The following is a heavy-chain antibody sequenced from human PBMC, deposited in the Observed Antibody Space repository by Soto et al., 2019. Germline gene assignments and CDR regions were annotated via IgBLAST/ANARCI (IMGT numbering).Heavy chain of an antibody. D-gene: IGHD3-9*01. CDR1: GFTFSSYS. CDR3: ASTQAFLTGYCTSFDY. J-gene: IGHJ4*02. V-gene: IGHV3-21*01. Sequence: EVQLVESGGGLVKPGGSLRLSCAASGFTFSSYSMNWVRQAPGKGLEWVSSISSSSSYIYYADSVKGRFTISRDNAKNSLYLQMNSLRADDMAVYYCASTQAFLTGYCTSFDYWGQGTLVTVSS. CDR2: ISSSSSYI.